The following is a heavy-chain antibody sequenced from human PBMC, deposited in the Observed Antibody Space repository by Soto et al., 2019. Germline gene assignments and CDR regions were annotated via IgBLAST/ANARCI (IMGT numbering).Heavy chain of an antibody. J-gene: IGHJ6*02. V-gene: IGHV1-8*01. Sequence: QVQLVQSGAEVKKPGASVKVSCKASGYTFTSYDINWVRQATGQGLEWMGWMNPNSGNTGYAQKFQGRVTMTRNTSISTAYMELSSLRSDDTAVYYCARGTMVRGVIIGTNYYYYGMDVWGQGTTVTVSS. D-gene: IGHD3-10*01. CDR1: GYTFTSYD. CDR2: MNPNSGNT. CDR3: ARGTMVRGVIIGTNYYYYGMDV.